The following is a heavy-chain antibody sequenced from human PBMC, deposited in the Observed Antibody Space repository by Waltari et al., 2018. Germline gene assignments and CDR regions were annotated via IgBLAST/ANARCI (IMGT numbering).Heavy chain of an antibody. D-gene: IGHD4-17*01. V-gene: IGHV3-15*01. CDR1: GFTFSIAW. CDR2: IKRKNDGGTK. Sequence: EVQLVQSAGGLVTPAGSLRLSCAASGFTFSIAWMCWVLPAPGKGLEWVGRIKRKNDGGTKDYAAPGKGRCTISREDSKNKLYLQMNSLKTEDTAMYYCNTPSYGDDNWFDPWGQGTLVTVSS. J-gene: IGHJ5*02. CDR3: NTPSYGDDNWFDP.